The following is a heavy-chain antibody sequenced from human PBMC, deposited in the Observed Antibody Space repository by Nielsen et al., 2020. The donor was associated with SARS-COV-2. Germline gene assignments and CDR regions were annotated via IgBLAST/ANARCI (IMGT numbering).Heavy chain of an antibody. V-gene: IGHV4-59*12. Sequence: SETLSPTCTVSGSSIRSYYWSWLRQPPGKGLEWIGYIHSIGSTNYNPSPKSRVTISADTSKNQFSLRLTSVGAADAAVYYCATVGSGWYKFFDYWGQGALVTVSA. D-gene: IGHD6-19*01. CDR3: ATVGSGWYKFFDY. J-gene: IGHJ4*02. CDR1: GSSIRSYY. CDR2: IHSIGST.